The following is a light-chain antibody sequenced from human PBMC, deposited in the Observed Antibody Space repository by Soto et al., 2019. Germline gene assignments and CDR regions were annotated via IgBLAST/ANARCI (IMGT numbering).Light chain of an antibody. V-gene: IGKV1-5*03. Sequence: DIQMTQSPSTLSGSVGDRVTITCRASQTISSWLAWYQQKPGKAPNLLIYKASTLKSGVPSRFSGSGSGTEFTLTISGLQPDDFATYYCQHYNSYSEAFGQGTKVQLK. CDR1: QTISSW. CDR3: QHYNSYSEA. CDR2: KAS. J-gene: IGKJ1*01.